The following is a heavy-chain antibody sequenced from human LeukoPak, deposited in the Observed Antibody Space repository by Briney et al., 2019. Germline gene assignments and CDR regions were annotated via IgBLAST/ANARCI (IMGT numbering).Heavy chain of an antibody. CDR2: ISWNSGSI. J-gene: IGHJ4*02. V-gene: IGHV3-9*01. CDR1: GFTFDDYA. CDR3: AKGGSYDSSGYYSNPLYYFDY. D-gene: IGHD3-22*01. Sequence: LGRSLRLSCAASGFTFDDYAMHWVRQAPGKGLEWVSGISWNSGSIVYADSVKGRFTISRDNAKNSLYLQMNSLRADDTALYYCAKGGSYDSSGYYSNPLYYFDYWGQGTLVTVSS.